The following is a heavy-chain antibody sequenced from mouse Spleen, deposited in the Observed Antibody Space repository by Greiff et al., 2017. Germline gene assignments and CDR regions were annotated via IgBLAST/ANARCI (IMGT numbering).Heavy chain of an antibody. V-gene: IGHV7-1*01. CDR3: ARDAGLGYWYFDV. D-gene: IGHD4-1*01. Sequence: EVKVVESGGGLVQSGRSLRLSCATSGFTFSDFYMEWVRQAPGKGLEWIAASRNKANDYTTEYSASVKGRFIVSRDTSQSILYLQMNALRAEDTAIYYCARDAGLGYWYFDVWGAGTTVTVSS. J-gene: IGHJ1*01. CDR1: GFTFSDFY. CDR2: SRNKANDYTT.